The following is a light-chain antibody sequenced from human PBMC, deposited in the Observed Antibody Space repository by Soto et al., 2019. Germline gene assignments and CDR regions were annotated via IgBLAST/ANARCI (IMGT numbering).Light chain of an antibody. CDR1: ESISTW. CDR3: QQYYAYPLT. CDR2: KAS. J-gene: IGKJ4*01. V-gene: IGKV1-5*03. Sequence: DTQMTQSPSTLSAPVGDRVTISCRASESISTWLAWYQQKPGKAPNLLIQKASSLESGATSRLIGSRAGTEFTLTISSLQPDDFATYYCQQYYAYPLTFGEGTKVEIK.